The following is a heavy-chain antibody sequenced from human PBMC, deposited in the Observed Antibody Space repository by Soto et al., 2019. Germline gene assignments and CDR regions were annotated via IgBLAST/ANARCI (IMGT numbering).Heavy chain of an antibody. CDR2: ISSSSSNI. CDR3: ALMFPDAFHI. J-gene: IGHJ3*02. D-gene: IGHD3-10*02. Sequence: PGGSLRLSCAASGFTFSSYSMNWVRQAPGKGLEWVSSISSSSSNIYYANSVKGRFTISRDNSKNTLYLQMSSLRAEDTAVYYCALMFPDAFHIWGQGTMVTVSS. CDR1: GFTFSSYS. V-gene: IGHV3-21*01.